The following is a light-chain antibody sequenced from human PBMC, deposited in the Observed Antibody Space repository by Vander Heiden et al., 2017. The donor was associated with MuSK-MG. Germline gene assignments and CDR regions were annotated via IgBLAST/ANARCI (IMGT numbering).Light chain of an antibody. J-gene: IGKJ1*01. V-gene: IGKV1-39*01. Sequence: DIQMTQSPSSLSASVGDRVTITCRGSQSISRHLNWYQQKAGKAPKVLIYASSNSHSGVPSRFSGSASGTEFTLTISMLHPEDFATYYCQRSDSTPWTFGQGTTVDVK. CDR3: QRSDSTPWT. CDR1: QSISRH. CDR2: ASS.